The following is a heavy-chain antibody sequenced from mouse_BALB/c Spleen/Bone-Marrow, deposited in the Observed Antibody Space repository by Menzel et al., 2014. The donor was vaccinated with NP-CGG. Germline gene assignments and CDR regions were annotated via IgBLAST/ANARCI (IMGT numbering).Heavy chain of an antibody. CDR2: ITSGDGYT. J-gene: IGHJ3*01. V-gene: IGHV5-9*02. CDR1: GFPFSNYD. Sequence: EVKVVESGGGLVKPGGSLKLSCAASGFPFSNYDMSWVRQTPEKRLEWVATITSGDGYTYYPDSVKGRFTISRDNARNTLYLQMSSLRSEDTALYYCARQDGYDGTWFAYWGQGTLVTVSA. CDR3: ARQDGYDGTWFAY. D-gene: IGHD2-2*01.